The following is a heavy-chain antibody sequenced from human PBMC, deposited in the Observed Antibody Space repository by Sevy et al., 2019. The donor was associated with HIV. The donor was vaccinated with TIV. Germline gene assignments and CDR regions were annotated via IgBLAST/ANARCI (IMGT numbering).Heavy chain of an antibody. CDR1: GFTFSDYY. D-gene: IGHD5-18*01. CDR3: ARVRYNYGSYYFDY. J-gene: IGHJ4*02. Sequence: GGSLRLSCAASGFTFSDYYMTWIRQAPGKGLESVSYISSGGSTKYYADSVKGRFTISRDNVKNSLYLQMNSLRADDTAVYYCARVRYNYGSYYFDYWGQGTLVTVSS. CDR2: ISSGGSTK. V-gene: IGHV3-11*01.